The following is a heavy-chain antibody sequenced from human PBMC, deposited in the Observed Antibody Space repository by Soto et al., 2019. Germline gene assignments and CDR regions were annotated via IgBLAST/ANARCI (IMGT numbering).Heavy chain of an antibody. Sequence: SETLSLTCTVSGGSIRSGPCSWGWIRQPPGEGLEWIGTFYYSESTYYNPSLESRVTISVDTSKNQFSLKVSSVTVADTAVYYCARLGGYCSSTSCYGYYGMDVWGQGTTVTVSS. CDR3: ARLGGYCSSTSCYGYYGMDV. D-gene: IGHD2-2*01. CDR1: GGSIRSGPCS. CDR2: FYYSEST. V-gene: IGHV4-39*01. J-gene: IGHJ6*02.